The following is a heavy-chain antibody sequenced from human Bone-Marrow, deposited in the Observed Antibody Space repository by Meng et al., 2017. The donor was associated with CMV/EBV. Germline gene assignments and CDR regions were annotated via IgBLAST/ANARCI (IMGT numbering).Heavy chain of an antibody. J-gene: IGHJ1*01. V-gene: IGHV3-9*01. D-gene: IGHD2-2*02. CDR1: GFTLDAYA. CDR2: ISWNSGSI. Sequence: GGSLRLSCAASGFTLDAYAMHWVRQAPGKGLEWVSGISWNSGSIGYADSVKGRFTISRDNAKNSLYLQMNSLRAEDTALYYCAKDMGSLYCSSTSCYSYFQHWGQGTLVTRFS. CDR3: AKDMGSLYCSSTSCYSYFQH.